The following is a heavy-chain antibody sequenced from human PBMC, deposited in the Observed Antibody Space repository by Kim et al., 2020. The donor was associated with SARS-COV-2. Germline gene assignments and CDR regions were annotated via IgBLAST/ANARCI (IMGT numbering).Heavy chain of an antibody. D-gene: IGHD3-16*01. Sequence: ASVKVSCKASGFTFTFYSMHWVRQAPGQGLEWMGMINHSGGGTNYAQKFQGRVTMTGDTSTNTVYMELSSLRSDDTAVYYCAKEGGHWGQGTLVTVSS. J-gene: IGHJ4*02. V-gene: IGHV1-46*01. CDR1: GFTFTFYS. CDR3: AKEGGH. CDR2: INHSGGGT.